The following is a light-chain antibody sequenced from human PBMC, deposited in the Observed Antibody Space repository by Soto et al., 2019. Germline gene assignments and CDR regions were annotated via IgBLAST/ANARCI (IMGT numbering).Light chain of an antibody. CDR2: GAS. J-gene: IGKJ4*01. CDR1: QNVSSH. CDR3: QQYNNWPLT. Sequence: EIVMTQSPATLSVSPGERATLSCRASQNVSSHLAWCQQKPGQAPRLLLYGASTRATGVPARFSASGSGTEFTLTISSLESEDFAVYYCQQYNNWPLTFGGGTKVEIK. V-gene: IGKV3-15*01.